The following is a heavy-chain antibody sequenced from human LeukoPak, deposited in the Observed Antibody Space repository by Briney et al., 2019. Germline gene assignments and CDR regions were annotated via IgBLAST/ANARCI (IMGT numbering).Heavy chain of an antibody. Sequence: GGSLRLSCAASGFTVSSNYMSWVRQAPGKGLEWVANIKQDGSEKYYVDSVKGRFTISRDNAKNSLNLQMNSLRAEDTAVYYCARDLGQYYDTSDNWFDPWGRGTLVTVSS. CDR1: GFTVSSNY. CDR2: IKQDGSEK. V-gene: IGHV3-7*01. D-gene: IGHD3-22*01. CDR3: ARDLGQYYDTSDNWFDP. J-gene: IGHJ5*02.